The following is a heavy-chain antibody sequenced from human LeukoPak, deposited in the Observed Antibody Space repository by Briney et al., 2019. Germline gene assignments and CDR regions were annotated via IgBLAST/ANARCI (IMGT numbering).Heavy chain of an antibody. CDR2: IIPILGIA. V-gene: IGHV1-69*02. CDR3: ARVRGHCSSTSCYTLSADY. D-gene: IGHD2-2*02. Sequence: SVKVSCKASRGTFSSYTISWVRQAPGQGLEWMGRIIPILGIANYAQKFQGRVTITADKSTSTAYMELSSLRSEDTAVYYCARVRGHCSSTSCYTLSADYWGQGTLVTVSS. CDR1: RGTFSSYT. J-gene: IGHJ4*02.